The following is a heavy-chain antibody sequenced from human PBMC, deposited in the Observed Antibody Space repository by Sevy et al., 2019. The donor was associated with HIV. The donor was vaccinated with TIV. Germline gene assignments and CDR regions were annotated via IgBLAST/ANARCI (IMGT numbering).Heavy chain of an antibody. V-gene: IGHV3-33*01. Sequence: GGSLRLSCAASGFTFNSYGMHWVRQAPGKGLEWVALIWYDGSNRSYVYPVKGRFTVSRDNSKNTLYLQMNSLRAEDTAVYYCAREGLAVAGIGYYFEYWGQGTLVTVSS. CDR1: GFTFNSYG. D-gene: IGHD6-19*01. J-gene: IGHJ4*02. CDR3: AREGLAVAGIGYYFEY. CDR2: IWYDGSNR.